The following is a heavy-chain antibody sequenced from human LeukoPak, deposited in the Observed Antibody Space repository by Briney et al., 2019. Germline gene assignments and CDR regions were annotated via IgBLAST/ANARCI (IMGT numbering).Heavy chain of an antibody. D-gene: IGHD2-15*01. J-gene: IGHJ4*02. V-gene: IGHV1-46*01. CDR2: INPSGGST. CDR1: GYTFTSYY. Sequence: ASVKVSCKASGYTFTSYYMHWVRQAPGQGLEWMGVINPSGGSTSYAQKFQGRVTMTRDTSTSTVYMELSSLRSEDTAVYYCARDISYCSGGSCYLTIDYWGQGTLVTVSS. CDR3: ARDISYCSGGSCYLTIDY.